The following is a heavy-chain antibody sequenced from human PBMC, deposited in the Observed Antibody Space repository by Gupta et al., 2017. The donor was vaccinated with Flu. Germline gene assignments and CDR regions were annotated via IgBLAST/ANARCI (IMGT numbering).Heavy chain of an antibody. CDR2: IIPIFGTA. CDR3: AGPRGRWNYLGAFDI. V-gene: IGHV1-69*06. Sequence: WMGGIIPIFGTADYAQKFQGRVTITADKSTSTAYMELSSLRSEDTAVYYCAGPRGRWNYLGAFDIWGQGTMVTVSS. D-gene: IGHD1-7*01. J-gene: IGHJ3*02.